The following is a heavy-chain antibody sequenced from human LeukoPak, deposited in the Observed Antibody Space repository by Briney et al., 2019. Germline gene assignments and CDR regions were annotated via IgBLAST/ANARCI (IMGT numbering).Heavy chain of an antibody. Sequence: PGGSLRLSCAASGFTFSRYWMSWVRQAPGKGLEWVANIKQDGSEKYYVDSAKGRFTISRDNAKNSLYLQMNSLRAEDTAVYYCARMEFLPYYYMDVWGKGTTVTVSS. CDR1: GFTFSRYW. V-gene: IGHV3-7*01. CDR3: ARMEFLPYYYMDV. J-gene: IGHJ6*03. D-gene: IGHD3-10*01. CDR2: IKQDGSEK.